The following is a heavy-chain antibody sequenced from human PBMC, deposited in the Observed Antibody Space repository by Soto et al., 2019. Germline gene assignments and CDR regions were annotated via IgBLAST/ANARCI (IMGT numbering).Heavy chain of an antibody. V-gene: IGHV4-31*03. D-gene: IGHD4-17*01. J-gene: IGHJ6*03. Sequence: SETLSLTCTVSGGSISSGGYYWSWIRQHPGKGLEWIGYIYYSGSTYYNPSLKSRVTISVDTSKNQFSLKLSSVTAADTAVYYCARDPFYGDFYYYYYMDVWGKGTTVTVSS. CDR3: ARDPFYGDFYYYYYMDV. CDR1: GGSISSGGYY. CDR2: IYYSGST.